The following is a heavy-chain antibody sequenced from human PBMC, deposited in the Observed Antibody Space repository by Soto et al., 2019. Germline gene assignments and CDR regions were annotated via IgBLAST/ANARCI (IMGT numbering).Heavy chain of an antibody. D-gene: IGHD6-6*01. CDR3: AGQSNAARHLDY. CDR2: VYYSGNT. CDR1: GGSIISSSYY. Sequence: QLQLQESGPGLVKPSETLSLTCTVPGGSIISSSYYWGWIRQPPGKGLEWIGSVYYSGNTNYNPCLNSQVTISVDTSKCQYSLTLSSVTASDSAVSSCAGQSNAARHLDYWGQGTLVTVSS. V-gene: IGHV4-39*01. J-gene: IGHJ4*02.